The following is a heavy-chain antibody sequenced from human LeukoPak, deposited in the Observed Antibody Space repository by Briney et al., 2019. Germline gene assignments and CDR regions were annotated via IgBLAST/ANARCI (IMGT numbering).Heavy chain of an antibody. CDR3: VVVVPVAIGSWFDP. J-gene: IGHJ5*02. CDR2: IYHSGST. Sequence: PSETLSLTCTVSGYSISSGYYWGWIRQPPGKGLEWIGSIYHSGSTYYNPSLRSRVTISVDTSKKQFSLKLSSVTAAETAVYYSVVVVPVAIGSWFDPWGQGTLVTVSS. D-gene: IGHD2-2*01. V-gene: IGHV4-38-2*02. CDR1: GYSISSGYY.